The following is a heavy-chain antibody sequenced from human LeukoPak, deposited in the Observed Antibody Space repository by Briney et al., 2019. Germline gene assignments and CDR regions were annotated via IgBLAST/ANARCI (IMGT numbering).Heavy chain of an antibody. CDR2: IIPIFGTA. CDR3: ARVFSSGSYYID. V-gene: IGHV1-69*01. CDR1: GGTFSSYA. D-gene: IGHD3-10*01. J-gene: IGHJ4*02. Sequence: SVKVSCTASGGTFSSYAISWVRQAPGQGLEWMGGIIPIFGTANYAQKFQGRVTITADESTSTAYMELSSLRSEDTAVYYCARVFSSGSYYIDWGQGTLVTVSS.